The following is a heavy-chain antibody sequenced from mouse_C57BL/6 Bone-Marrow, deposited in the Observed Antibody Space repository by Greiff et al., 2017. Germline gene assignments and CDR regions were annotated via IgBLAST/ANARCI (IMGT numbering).Heavy chain of an antibody. V-gene: IGHV7-3*01. CDR1: GFTFTDYY. CDR3: ARGYYYFDY. J-gene: IGHJ2*01. CDR2: IRNKANGYTT. D-gene: IGHD2-3*01. Sequence: EVQLVESGGGLVQPGGSLSLSCAASGFTFTDYYMSWVRQPPGKALEWLGFIRNKANGYTTEYSASVKGRVTISRDNSQSILYRQMNALRAEDSATNYCARGYYYFDYWGQGTTLTVSS.